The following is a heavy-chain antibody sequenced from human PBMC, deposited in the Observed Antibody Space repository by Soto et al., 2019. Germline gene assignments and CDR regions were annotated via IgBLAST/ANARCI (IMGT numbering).Heavy chain of an antibody. CDR1: GFFFNDFA. J-gene: IGHJ4*02. V-gene: IGHV3-9*01. D-gene: IGHD3-3*01. Sequence: EGQLVESGGGFVQPGGSRGLSCAVSGFFFNDFALHWVRRPPGKGLEWVAGISWNSEMFGNAEAGKGRFPISRDNAKNSLYLQMNSLRVEDTALYYCTKVVGLYDFWSGPLHFDLWGQVTLVTVSS. CDR2: ISWNSEMF. CDR3: TKVVGLYDFWSGPLHFDL.